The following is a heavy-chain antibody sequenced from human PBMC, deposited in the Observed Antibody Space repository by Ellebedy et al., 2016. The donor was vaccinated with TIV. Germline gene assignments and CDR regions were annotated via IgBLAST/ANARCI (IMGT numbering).Heavy chain of an antibody. CDR2: VFYTGTT. D-gene: IGHD3-16*01. CDR3: ARSLISHFDY. CDR1: GASISSRTDH. V-gene: IGHV4-39*01. J-gene: IGHJ4*02. Sequence: SETLSLXCAISGASISSRTDHWGWIRRPPGKGLEWIANVFYTGTTYYNPSLKSRFTISVDTSKSQFSLKLDSVTAADTAVYYCARSLISHFDYWGQGTLVTVSS.